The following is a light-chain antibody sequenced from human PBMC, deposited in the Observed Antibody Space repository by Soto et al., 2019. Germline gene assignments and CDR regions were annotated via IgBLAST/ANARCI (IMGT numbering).Light chain of an antibody. CDR2: DAS. CDR3: QQRSNWVT. J-gene: IGKJ3*01. Sequence: EIVLTQSPATRSLSPGERATLSCRASQSVSSYLAWYQQKPGQAPRLLIYDASNRATGIPARFSGSGSGTDFTLTISSLEPEDFAVYYCQQRSNWVTFGPGTKVDIK. CDR1: QSVSSY. V-gene: IGKV3-11*01.